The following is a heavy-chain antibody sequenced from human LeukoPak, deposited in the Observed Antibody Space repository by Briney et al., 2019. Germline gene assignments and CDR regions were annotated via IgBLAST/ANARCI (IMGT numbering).Heavy chain of an antibody. J-gene: IGHJ4*02. Sequence: GGSLRLSCGASGFTFSDYYMSWMREAPGKGLEGVSYISSSSSYTNYADSVKGRFTISRDNAKNSLYLQMNSLRAEDTAVYYCASQPGYWGQGTLVTVSS. CDR2: ISSSSSYT. CDR3: ASQPGY. CDR1: GFTFSDYY. V-gene: IGHV3-11*06.